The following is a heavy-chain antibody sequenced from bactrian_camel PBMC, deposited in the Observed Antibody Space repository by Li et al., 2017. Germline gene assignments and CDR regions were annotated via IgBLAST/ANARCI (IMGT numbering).Heavy chain of an antibody. V-gene: IGHV3-2*01. CDR2: FYSATGNI. CDR3: AIGQCDGGLCYMGVGPY. J-gene: IGHJ4*01. Sequence: HVQLVESGGRLVQPGGSVRLSCAFSGFTFSIYVITWVRQAPEKGLERLGTFYSATGNIYYSDSVRGRFSISRDNARNTLYLQMSDLEPEDTARYYCAIGQCDGGLCYMGVGPYWGLGTQVTVS. CDR1: GFTFSIYV. D-gene: IGHD3*01.